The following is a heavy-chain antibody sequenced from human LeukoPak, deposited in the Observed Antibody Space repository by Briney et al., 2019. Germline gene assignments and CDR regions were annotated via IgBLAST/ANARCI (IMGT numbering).Heavy chain of an antibody. CDR3: ARGTMALNWFDP. Sequence: SETLSLTCTVSGGSISSSSYYWGWIRQPPGKGLEWIGSIYYSGSTYYNPSLKSRVTISVDTFKNQFSLKLSSVTAADTAVYYCARGTMALNWFDPWGQGTLVTVSS. CDR1: GGSISSSSYY. D-gene: IGHD4/OR15-4a*01. J-gene: IGHJ5*02. CDR2: IYYSGST. V-gene: IGHV4-39*07.